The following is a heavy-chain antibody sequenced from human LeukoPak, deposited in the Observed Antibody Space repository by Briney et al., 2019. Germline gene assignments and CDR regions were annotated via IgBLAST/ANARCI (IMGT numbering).Heavy chain of an antibody. J-gene: IGHJ3*02. V-gene: IGHV3-66*01. CDR3: ASSEQWLVTTDAFDI. Sequence: GGSLRLSCAASGFTVSSNYMSWVRRAPGKGLEWVSVIYSGGSTYYADSVKGRFTISRDNSKNTLYLQMNSLRAEDTAVYYCASSEQWLVTTDAFDIWGQGTMVTVST. D-gene: IGHD6-19*01. CDR2: IYSGGST. CDR1: GFTVSSNY.